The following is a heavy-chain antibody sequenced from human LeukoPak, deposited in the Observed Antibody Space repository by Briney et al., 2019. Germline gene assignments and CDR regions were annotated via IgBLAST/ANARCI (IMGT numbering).Heavy chain of an antibody. CDR1: GGSISSSSYY. V-gene: IGHV4-31*03. J-gene: IGHJ4*02. D-gene: IGHD1-1*01. Sequence: PSETLSLTCTVSGGSISSSSYYWGWIRQTPGKGLEWIGYIYYSGSTYYNPSLKSRVTISVDTSKNQFSLKLSSVTAADTAVYYCARGRPSHWNDVHSFDYWGQGTLVTVSS. CDR3: ARGRPSHWNDVHSFDY. CDR2: IYYSGST.